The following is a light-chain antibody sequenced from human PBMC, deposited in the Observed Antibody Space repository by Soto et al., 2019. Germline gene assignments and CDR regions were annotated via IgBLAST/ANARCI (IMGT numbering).Light chain of an antibody. Sequence: DVVMTQSPLSLPVTLGQPASISCRSSQSLVYSDGNTYLSWFQQRPGQSPRRLIHKLSNRGSGVPDSFSGSGSGTDFTLKISRVEAEDVAIYYCRQATHWPHTFGQGTKLEIK. J-gene: IGKJ2*01. CDR1: QSLVYSDGNTY. CDR3: RQATHWPHT. V-gene: IGKV2-30*01. CDR2: KLS.